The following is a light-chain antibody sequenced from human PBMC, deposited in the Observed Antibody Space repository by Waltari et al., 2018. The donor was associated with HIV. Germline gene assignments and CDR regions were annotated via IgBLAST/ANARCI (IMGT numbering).Light chain of an antibody. J-gene: IGKJ1*01. Sequence: ERVMTQSPATLSVSPGDTATISCRASQSVSSNLAWYQHKPGQGPRLLIYGASTRATGIPGRFSGSGSGTDFTLIISSLQSEDSGVYYCQQYNNWPPWTFGQGTKVEIK. V-gene: IGKV3-15*01. CDR3: QQYNNWPPWT. CDR1: QSVSSN. CDR2: GAS.